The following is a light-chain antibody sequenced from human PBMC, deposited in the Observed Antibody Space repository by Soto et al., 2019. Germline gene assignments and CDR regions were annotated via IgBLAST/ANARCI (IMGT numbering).Light chain of an antibody. CDR2: GAS. Sequence: EIVLTQSPGTLSLSPGERATLSCRASQSVSRNYLAWYQQKPGQAPRLLVYGASSRATGMPDRFSGSGSGTDFTLTINRLEPEDFAVYYCQQYGSSHWTFGQGTKVEIK. CDR1: QSVSRNY. CDR3: QQYGSSHWT. V-gene: IGKV3-20*01. J-gene: IGKJ1*01.